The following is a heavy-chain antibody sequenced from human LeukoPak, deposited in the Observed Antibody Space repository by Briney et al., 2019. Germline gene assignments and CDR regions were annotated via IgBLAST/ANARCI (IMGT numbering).Heavy chain of an antibody. CDR2: ISGEGGTT. V-gene: IGHV3-43*02. CDR1: EFTFDKYA. CDR3: TKETRGGAFDI. D-gene: IGHD3-16*01. Sequence: GGSLRLSCAAFEFTFDKYAMHWVRQAPGQGLEWVSVISGEGGTTYFADSFKGRFTISRDNSKNSLYLQLNSLRPEDTALYFCTKETRGGAFDIWGQGTVVTVSS. J-gene: IGHJ3*02.